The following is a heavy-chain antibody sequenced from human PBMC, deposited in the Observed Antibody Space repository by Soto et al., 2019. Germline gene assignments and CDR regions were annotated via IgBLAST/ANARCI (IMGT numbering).Heavy chain of an antibody. CDR1: GYSFTGYG. J-gene: IGHJ4*02. CDR3: ARADYCSGGTCYPGATDY. V-gene: IGHV1-18*01. D-gene: IGHD2-15*01. CDR2: ISAHNGNT. Sequence: QVQLVQSGAEVKKPGASVKVSCKASGYSFTGYGINWLRQAPGQGLEWVGWISAHNGNTKFAQKLQGRVTMTTDTSTSTAFLAMGSLRSDDTAVYYCARADYCSGGTCYPGATDYWGQGTLVTVSS.